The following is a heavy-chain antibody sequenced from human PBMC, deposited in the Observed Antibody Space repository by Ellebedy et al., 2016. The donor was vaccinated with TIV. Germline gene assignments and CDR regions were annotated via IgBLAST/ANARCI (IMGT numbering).Heavy chain of an antibody. J-gene: IGHJ4*02. CDR2: VYYSGSP. CDR1: GAPVSSTTYY. CDR3: ARTDPSQPNDD. Sequence: MPSETLSLTCRVPGAPVSSTTYYRTLFRQLPGKELVYVGRVYYSGSPYYGPSFKSRVTLSDDTSKNHISLNLRTATAADTAVYYCARTDPSQPNDDWGQGILVSVSS. D-gene: IGHD2-21*02. V-gene: IGHV4-39*01.